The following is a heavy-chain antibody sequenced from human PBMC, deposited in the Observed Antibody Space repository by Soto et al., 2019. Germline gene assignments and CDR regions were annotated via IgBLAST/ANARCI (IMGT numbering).Heavy chain of an antibody. Sequence: ASETLFLTFDVSGYAIKSCFFLAWIPQPPGKRLEWIGNIYHTGTTYYNPSLKSRVTMSVDMSKNQLSLRLSSVTAAVTAVFYCARVRTVGMSGSPGDPWGQGTLVTVSS. CDR2: IYHTGTT. CDR3: ARVRTVGMSGSPGDP. V-gene: IGHV4-38-2*01. D-gene: IGHD3-10*01. CDR1: GYAIKSCFF. J-gene: IGHJ5*02.